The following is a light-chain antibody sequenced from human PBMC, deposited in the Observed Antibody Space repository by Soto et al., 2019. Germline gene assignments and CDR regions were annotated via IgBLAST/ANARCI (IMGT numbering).Light chain of an antibody. CDR2: GAS. CDR3: QQYSSSPT. J-gene: IGKJ1*01. Sequence: EIVLTQSPGTLSLSPGERATLSCRASQSVTSNYLAWYQQKPGQAPRLLTFGASSRAPGIPDRFTGSGSGTDFTLTITRLEPEDFAVYYCQQYSSSPTFGQGTMLEI. V-gene: IGKV3-20*01. CDR1: QSVTSNY.